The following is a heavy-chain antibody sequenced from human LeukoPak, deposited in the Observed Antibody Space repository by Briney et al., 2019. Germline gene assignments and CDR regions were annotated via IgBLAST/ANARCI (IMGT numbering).Heavy chain of an antibody. D-gene: IGHD6-13*01. CDR1: GFTFSSYA. CDR2: TKQDGSEK. CDR3: ARCPSYYGGAAAGTCFWDY. V-gene: IGHV3-7*01. J-gene: IGHJ4*02. Sequence: GGSLRLSCAASGFTFSSYAMSWVRQAPGKGLEWVANTKQDGSEKYYVDSVKGRFTISRDNAKNSLYLQMNSLRAEDTAVYYCARCPSYYGGAAAGTCFWDYWGQGTLVTVSS.